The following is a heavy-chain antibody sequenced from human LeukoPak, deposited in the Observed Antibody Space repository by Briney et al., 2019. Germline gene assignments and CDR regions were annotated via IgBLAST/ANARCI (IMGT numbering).Heavy chain of an antibody. CDR2: IYSSGST. J-gene: IGHJ4*02. V-gene: IGHV4-4*07. Sequence: PSETLSLTCTVSGGSITSYYWSWIRQPAGKGLEWIGRIYSSGSTNYNPSLKSRVTMSVDTSKNHFSLKLTSVTAADTAVYYCVRTTVAGGWDYWGQGSLVTVSS. CDR1: GGSITSYY. D-gene: IGHD6-19*01. CDR3: VRTTVAGGWDY.